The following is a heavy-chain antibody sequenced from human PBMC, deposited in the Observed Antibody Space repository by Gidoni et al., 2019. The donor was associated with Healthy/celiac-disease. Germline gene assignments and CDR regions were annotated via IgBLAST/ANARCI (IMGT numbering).Heavy chain of an antibody. CDR3: ARDYSSTPSAFDY. V-gene: IGHV4-30-4*01. Sequence: QVQLPESGPGLVKPSQTPSLTCTVSGGSISSGDYYWSWIRQPPGKGLEWIGYIYYSGSTYYNPSLKSRVTISVDTSKNQFSLKLSSVTAADTAVYYCARDYSSTPSAFDYWGQGTLVTVSS. J-gene: IGHJ4*02. CDR2: IYYSGST. D-gene: IGHD2-2*01. CDR1: GGSISSGDYY.